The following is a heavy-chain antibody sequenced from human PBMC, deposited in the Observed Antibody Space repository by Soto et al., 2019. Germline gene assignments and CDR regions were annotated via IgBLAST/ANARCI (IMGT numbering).Heavy chain of an antibody. J-gene: IGHJ6*02. CDR3: AREGTAMDYGMDV. CDR2: IIPIFGTA. D-gene: IGHD5-18*01. Sequence: GASVKVSCKASGGTSSSYAISWVRQAPGQGLEWMGGIIPIFGTANYAQKFQGRVTITADESTSTAYMELSSLRSEDTAVYYCAREGTAMDYGMDVWGQGTTVTVSS. V-gene: IGHV1-69*13. CDR1: GGTSSSYA.